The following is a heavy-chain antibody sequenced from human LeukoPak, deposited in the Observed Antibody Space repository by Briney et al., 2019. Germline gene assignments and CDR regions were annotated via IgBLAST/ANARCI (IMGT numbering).Heavy chain of an antibody. CDR1: GGSISSYY. D-gene: IGHD3-10*01. Sequence: SETLSLTCTVSGGSISSYYWSWIRQPPGKGLEWIGYIYYSGSTNYNPSLKSRVTISVDTSKNQFSLKLSSVTAADTAVYHCATHYGSGSYSDAFDIWGQGTMVTVSS. CDR3: ATHYGSGSYSDAFDI. J-gene: IGHJ3*02. CDR2: IYYSGST. V-gene: IGHV4-59*01.